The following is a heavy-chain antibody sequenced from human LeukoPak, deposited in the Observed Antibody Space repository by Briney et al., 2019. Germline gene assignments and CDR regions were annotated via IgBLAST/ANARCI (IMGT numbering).Heavy chain of an antibody. CDR2: IWYDGSNK. Sequence: GGSLRLFCAASGFTFSSYGMHWVRQAPGKGLEWVAVIWYDGSNKYYADSVKGRFTISRDNSKNTLYLQMNSLRAEDTAVYYCARDGDYYDSSGYVLAYWGQGTLVTVSS. V-gene: IGHV3-33*01. J-gene: IGHJ4*02. CDR3: ARDGDYYDSSGYVLAY. CDR1: GFTFSSYG. D-gene: IGHD3-22*01.